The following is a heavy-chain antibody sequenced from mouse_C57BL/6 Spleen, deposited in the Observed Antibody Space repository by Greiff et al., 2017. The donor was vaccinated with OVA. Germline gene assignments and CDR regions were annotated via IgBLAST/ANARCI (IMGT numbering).Heavy chain of an antibody. J-gene: IGHJ3*01. CDR3: ARGLYDYDGSY. Sequence: QVQLQQPGAELVKPGASVKLSCKASGYTFTSHWMHWVKQRPGQGLDWIGEINPSNGRTNYNEKFKSKATLTVDKSSSTAYMQLSSLTSEDSAVYYCARGLYDYDGSYWGQGTLVTVSA. CDR1: GYTFTSHW. CDR2: INPSNGRT. D-gene: IGHD2-4*01. V-gene: IGHV1S81*02.